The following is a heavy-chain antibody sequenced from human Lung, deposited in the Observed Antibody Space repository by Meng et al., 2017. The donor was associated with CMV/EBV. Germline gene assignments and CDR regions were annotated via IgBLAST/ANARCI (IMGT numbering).Heavy chain of an antibody. V-gene: IGHV3-23*03. J-gene: IGHJ6*02. Sequence: SCAASGFTFSSYAMSWVRQAPGKGLEWVSVIYSGGSSTYYADSVKGRFTISRDNSKNTLYLQMNSLRAEDTAVYYCAKVGQGYSSSSYYYYGIDVXGRGXTVTVSS. CDR1: GFTFSSYA. CDR3: AKVGQGYSSSSYYYYGIDV. D-gene: IGHD6-6*01. CDR2: IYSGGSST.